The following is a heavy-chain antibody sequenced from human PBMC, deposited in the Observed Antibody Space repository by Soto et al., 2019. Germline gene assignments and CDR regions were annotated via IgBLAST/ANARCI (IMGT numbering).Heavy chain of an antibody. D-gene: IGHD2-2*01. CDR3: AREKLGYCSSTSCYVDYYYGMDV. J-gene: IGHJ6*02. CDR1: GGTFSSYA. Sequence: QVQLVQSGAEVKKPGSSVKVSCKASGGTFSSYAISWVRQAPGQGLEWMGGIIPIFGTANYAQKFQGRVTITADESTRTAYMELSSLRSEDTAVYYCAREKLGYCSSTSCYVDYYYGMDVWGQGTTVTVSS. CDR2: IIPIFGTA. V-gene: IGHV1-69*01.